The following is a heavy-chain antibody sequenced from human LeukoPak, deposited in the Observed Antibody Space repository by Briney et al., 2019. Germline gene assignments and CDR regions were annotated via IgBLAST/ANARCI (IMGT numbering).Heavy chain of an antibody. CDR1: GYTFTTYG. CDR3: ARLMGYSDYPFDY. Sequence: ASVKVSFKSSGYTFTTYGISWVRQAPGQGLEWMGLISPDNGNTIYAQKVQGRVTMTTDTSTSTAYMELGGLRSDDTALYYCARLMGYSDYPFDYWGQGTLVTVSS. D-gene: IGHD4-11*01. J-gene: IGHJ4*02. CDR2: ISPDNGNT. V-gene: IGHV1-18*01.